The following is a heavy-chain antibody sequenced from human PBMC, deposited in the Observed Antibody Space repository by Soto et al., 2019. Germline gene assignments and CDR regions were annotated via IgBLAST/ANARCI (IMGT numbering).Heavy chain of an antibody. CDR2: IIPIFGTA. J-gene: IGHJ6*02. CDR3: ARGERYCSGGSCDGMDV. Sequence: QVQLVQSGAEVKKPGSSVKVSCKASGGTFSSYAISWVRQAPGQGLEWMGGIIPIFGTANYAQKFQGRVTITADESTSTAYMELSSLRSEDTAVYYCARGERYCSGGSCDGMDVWGQGTTVTVSS. V-gene: IGHV1-69*12. CDR1: GGTFSSYA. D-gene: IGHD2-15*01.